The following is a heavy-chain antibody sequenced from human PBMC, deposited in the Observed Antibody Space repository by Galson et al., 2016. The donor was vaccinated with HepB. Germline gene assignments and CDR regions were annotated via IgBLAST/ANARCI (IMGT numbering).Heavy chain of an antibody. D-gene: IGHD3-22*01. J-gene: IGHJ4*02. Sequence: SLRLSCAASGFTFSNYNMDWVRQAPGRGLEWLSYISSGSTTILYADSVKGRFTISRDDAKNSLYPQMNSLRDEDTAVYYCVRASPTYYYDLWGQGTLVAVSS. CDR1: GFTFSNYN. CDR2: ISSGSTTI. V-gene: IGHV3-48*02. CDR3: VRASPTYYYDL.